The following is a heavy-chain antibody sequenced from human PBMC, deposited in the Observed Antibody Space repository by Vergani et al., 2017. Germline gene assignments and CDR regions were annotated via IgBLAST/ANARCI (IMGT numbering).Heavy chain of an antibody. CDR3: SRGRGYSFGYSDY. Sequence: EVQLVESGGGLVQPGGSLRLSCAASGFSLSRFWMSWVRQAPEKGLEWVAHISPDGSATSYVDSVKGRFTISRDDSKRLAYLQLSGLKTEDTAVYFCSRGRGYSFGYSDYWGQRALVTVSS. CDR2: ISPDGSAT. J-gene: IGHJ4*02. V-gene: IGHV3-7*03. CDR1: GFSLSRFW. D-gene: IGHD5-18*01.